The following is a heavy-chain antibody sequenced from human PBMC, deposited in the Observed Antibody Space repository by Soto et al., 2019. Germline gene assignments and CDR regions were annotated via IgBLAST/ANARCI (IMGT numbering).Heavy chain of an antibody. CDR3: AKGGGTTLPLDS. J-gene: IGHJ4*02. D-gene: IGHD1-7*01. CDR2: RWYDGSAK. Sequence: QVQLVESGGGVVQPGRSLRLSCAASGFTFSSYGMHWVRQAPGKGLEWVAVRWYDGSAKFYADSVKGRFTISSDNSKHTLYLQMLSLTAEDTAVYYWAKGGGTTLPLDSWGQGTLVSVSS. CDR1: GFTFSSYG. V-gene: IGHV3-33*06.